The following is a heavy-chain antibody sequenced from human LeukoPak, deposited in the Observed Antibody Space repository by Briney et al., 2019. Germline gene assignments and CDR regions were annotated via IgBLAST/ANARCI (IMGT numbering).Heavy chain of an antibody. CDR2: ISYDGSNK. J-gene: IGHJ5*02. D-gene: IGHD2-2*01. Sequence: GGSLRLSCAASGFTFSSYAMHWVRQAPGKGLEWVAVISYDGSNKYYADSVKGRFTISRDNAKNSLYLQMNSLRAEDTAVYYCARDINLGYCSSTSCSQWGNWFDPWGQGTLVTVSS. CDR1: GFTFSSYA. CDR3: ARDINLGYCSSTSCSQWGNWFDP. V-gene: IGHV3-30-3*01.